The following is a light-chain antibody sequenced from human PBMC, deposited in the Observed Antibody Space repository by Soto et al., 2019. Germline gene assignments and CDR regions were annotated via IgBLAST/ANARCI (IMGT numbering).Light chain of an antibody. CDR2: GAS. J-gene: IGKJ2*01. V-gene: IGKV3-20*01. Sequence: DIVLTQSPGTLSLSPGERATLSCRASQSVSSSYLAWYQQKPGQAPRHLIYGASSRATGSTDRFSGSGSGTDFTLTISRLEPEDFAVYDCQQYGSSPPYTFGQGTKLEIK. CDR1: QSVSSSY. CDR3: QQYGSSPPYT.